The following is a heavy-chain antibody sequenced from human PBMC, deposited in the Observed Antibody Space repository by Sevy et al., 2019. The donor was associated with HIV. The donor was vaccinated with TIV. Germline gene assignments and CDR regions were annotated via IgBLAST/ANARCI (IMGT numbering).Heavy chain of an antibody. J-gene: IGHJ5*02. V-gene: IGHV4-39*01. CDR2: IHYSGST. D-gene: IGHD6-13*01. CDR1: GGFISSSSYY. CDR3: ARYIAAVGNNWFDP. Sequence: SETLSLTCTVSGGFISSSSYYWGWIRQPPGKGLDWIGSIHYSGSTNYNPSLKSRVTISVDTSKNQFFLRLSSVTAADTAVYYCARYIAAVGNNWFDPWGQGTLVTVSS.